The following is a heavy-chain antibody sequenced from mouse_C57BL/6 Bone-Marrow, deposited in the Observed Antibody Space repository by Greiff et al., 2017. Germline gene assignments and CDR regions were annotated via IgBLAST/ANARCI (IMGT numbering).Heavy chain of an antibody. V-gene: IGHV1-61*01. CDR3: ARGAMDY. CDR2: IYPSDSET. Sequence: QVQLQQPGAELVRPGSSVKLSCKASGYTFTRYWMDWVKQRPGQGLEWIGNIYPSDSETHYNQKFKDKVTLTVDKSSSTAYMQLSSLTSEDSAVYYCARGAMDYWGQGTSVTVSS. J-gene: IGHJ4*01. CDR1: GYTFTRYW.